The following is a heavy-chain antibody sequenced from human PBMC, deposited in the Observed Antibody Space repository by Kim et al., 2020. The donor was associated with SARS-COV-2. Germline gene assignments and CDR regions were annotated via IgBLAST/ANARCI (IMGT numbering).Heavy chain of an antibody. Sequence: SETLSLTCTVSGGSISSGGYYWSWIRQHPGKGLEWIGYIYYSGSTYYNPSLKSRVTISVDTSKNQFSLKLSSVTAADTAVYYCARDAGPLCSGGSCPPFDYYYGMDVWGQGTTVTVSS. J-gene: IGHJ6*02. CDR3: ARDAGPLCSGGSCPPFDYYYGMDV. CDR2: IYYSGST. CDR1: GGSISSGGYY. D-gene: IGHD2-15*01. V-gene: IGHV4-31*03.